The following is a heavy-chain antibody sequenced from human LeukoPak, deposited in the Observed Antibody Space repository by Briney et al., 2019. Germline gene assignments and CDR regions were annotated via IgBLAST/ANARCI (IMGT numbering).Heavy chain of an antibody. D-gene: IGHD6-6*01. Sequence: AASVKVSXKASGYTFTGYYMHWVRQAPGQGLEWMGRINPNSGGTKYAQKFQGRVTMTRDTSISTAYMELSRLRSDDTAVYYCARGPRSIAARRGNWFDPWGQGTLVTVSS. V-gene: IGHV1-2*06. CDR2: INPNSGGT. CDR1: GYTFTGYY. CDR3: ARGPRSIAARRGNWFDP. J-gene: IGHJ5*02.